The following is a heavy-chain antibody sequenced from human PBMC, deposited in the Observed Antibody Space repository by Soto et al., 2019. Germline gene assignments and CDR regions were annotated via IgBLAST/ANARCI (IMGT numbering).Heavy chain of an antibody. CDR2: ISGIGGST. D-gene: IGHD6-19*01. CDR1: GFTFSNYA. V-gene: IGHV3-23*01. Sequence: EVQLLESGGGLVQPGGSLRLSCAASGFTFSNYAMSWVRQARGKGLEGVAAISGIGGSTYYADSVKGRFTISRDNAKNTLYLQMNSLRAEDTAIYYSAQGVSSGWSYFDYWGQGTLVAVSS. J-gene: IGHJ4*02. CDR3: AQGVSSGWSYFDY.